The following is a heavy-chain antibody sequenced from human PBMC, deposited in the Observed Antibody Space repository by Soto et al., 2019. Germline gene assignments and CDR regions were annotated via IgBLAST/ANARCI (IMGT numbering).Heavy chain of an antibody. J-gene: IGHJ3*02. CDR2: IYYSGST. Sequence: SETLSLTCTVSGGSISSYYWSCIRDPPGKGLEWIGYIYYSGSTNYNPSLKSRVTISVDTSKNQFSLKLSSVTAADTAVYYSARDPGGATHFDIWGKGTTVTVSS. CDR1: GGSISSYY. V-gene: IGHV4-59*01. D-gene: IGHD1-26*01. CDR3: ARDPGGATHFDI.